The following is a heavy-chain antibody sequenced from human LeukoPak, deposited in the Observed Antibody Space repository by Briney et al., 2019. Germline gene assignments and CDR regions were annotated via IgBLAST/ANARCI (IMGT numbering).Heavy chain of an antibody. Sequence: SVKVSCKASGGTFSSYAISWVRQAPGQGLEWMGGIILIFGTANYAQKFQGRVTITADESTSTAYMELSSLRSEDTAVYYCASRPLDSSGYYFGAPHYDYWGQGTLVTVSS. J-gene: IGHJ4*02. CDR1: GGTFSSYA. V-gene: IGHV1-69*13. CDR3: ASRPLDSSGYYFGAPHYDY. D-gene: IGHD3-22*01. CDR2: IILIFGTA.